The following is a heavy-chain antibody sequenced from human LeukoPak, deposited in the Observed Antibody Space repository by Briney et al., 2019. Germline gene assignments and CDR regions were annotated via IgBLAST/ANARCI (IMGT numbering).Heavy chain of an antibody. J-gene: IGHJ4*02. Sequence: GGSPRLSCAASGFTFSSHWMHWVRQAPGKGLVWVSRINSDGTSTTYADSVKGRFTISRDNAKNTLYLQMNSLRVEDTAAFHCAREGTYSNGPDYWGQGTLVTVSS. CDR3: AREGTYSNGPDY. D-gene: IGHD3-22*01. CDR1: GFTFSSHW. V-gene: IGHV3-74*01. CDR2: INSDGTST.